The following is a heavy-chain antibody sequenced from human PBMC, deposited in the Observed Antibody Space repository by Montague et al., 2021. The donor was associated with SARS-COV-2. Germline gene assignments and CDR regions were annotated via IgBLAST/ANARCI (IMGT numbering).Heavy chain of an antibody. V-gene: IGHV4-39*07. D-gene: IGHD3-3*01. J-gene: IGHJ6*03. CDR1: GGSIFSNSFY. Sequence: SETLSLTCTVSGGSIFSNSFYWGWIRQSPGQGLEWIGNVLSSGSTFYNPSLRSRVTMSEDMSKNQFSLKLSSVTAADTAVYYCARGIFTIPFIPAHYYMDVWGKGTTVTVSS. CDR3: ARGIFTIPFIPAHYYMDV. CDR2: VLSSGST.